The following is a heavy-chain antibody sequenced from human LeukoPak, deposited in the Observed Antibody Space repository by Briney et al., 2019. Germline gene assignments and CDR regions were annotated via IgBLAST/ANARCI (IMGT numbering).Heavy chain of an antibody. V-gene: IGHV4-59*12. D-gene: IGHD6-19*01. J-gene: IGHJ4*02. Sequence: SETLSLTCTVSGGSISSYYWSWIRQPPGKGLEWIGYIYYSGSTNYNPSLKSRVTISVDTSKNQFSLKLSSVTAADTAVYYCASSGWYGGGIDWGQGTLVTVSS. CDR3: ASSGWYGGGID. CDR2: IYYSGST. CDR1: GGSISSYY.